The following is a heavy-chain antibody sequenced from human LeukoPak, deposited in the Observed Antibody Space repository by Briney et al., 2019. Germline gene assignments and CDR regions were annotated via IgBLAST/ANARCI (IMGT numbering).Heavy chain of an antibody. V-gene: IGHV1-46*01. CDR1: GYTFTSYY. CDR3: ARERAKRITMVRAPWFDP. CDR2: INPSGGST. Sequence: GASVKVSCKASGYTFTSYYMHWVRQAPGQGLEWMGIINPSGGSTSYAQKFQGRVTMTRDTSTSTVYMELSSLRSEDTAVYYCARERAKRITMVRAPWFDPWGQGTLVTVSS. J-gene: IGHJ5*02. D-gene: IGHD3-10*01.